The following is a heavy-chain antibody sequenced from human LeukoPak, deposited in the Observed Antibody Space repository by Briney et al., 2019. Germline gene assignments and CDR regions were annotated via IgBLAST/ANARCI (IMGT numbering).Heavy chain of an antibody. J-gene: IGHJ6*03. CDR1: GGSFSGYY. CDR2: INHSGST. V-gene: IGHV4-34*01. CDR3: AGEYHRFYYYYMDV. Sequence: SETLSLTCAVYGGSFSGYYWSWIRQPPGKGLEWIGEINHSGSTNYNPSLKSRVTISVDTSKNQFSLKLSSVTAADTAVYYCAGEYHRFYYYYMDVWGKGTTVTVSS. D-gene: IGHD2-2*01.